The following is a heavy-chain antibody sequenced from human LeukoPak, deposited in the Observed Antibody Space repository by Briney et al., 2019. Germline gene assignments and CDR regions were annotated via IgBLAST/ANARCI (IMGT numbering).Heavy chain of an antibody. Sequence: ASVKVSCKVSRYTLTELSMHWVRQAPGKGLEWMGGFDPEDGETIYAQKFQGRVTMTEDTSTDTAYMELSSLRSEDTAVYYCATLGDYYYMDVWGKGTTVTISS. V-gene: IGHV1-24*01. CDR2: FDPEDGET. CDR1: RYTLTELS. CDR3: ATLGDYYYMDV. J-gene: IGHJ6*03.